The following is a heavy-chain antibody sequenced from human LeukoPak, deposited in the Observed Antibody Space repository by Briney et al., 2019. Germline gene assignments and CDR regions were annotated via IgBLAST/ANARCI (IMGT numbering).Heavy chain of an antibody. J-gene: IGHJ5*02. CDR3: ARGPPYHSGSESYYNSRKSWFDP. Sequence: ASVKVSCKPSGYTFTDYDINWVRQGTGQGLEWMGWMNPMSGNTGYAQKFQGRVTMTRDTSISTAYMELYSLTSDDTAVYYCARGPPYHSGSESYYNSRKSWFDPWGQGALVIVSS. CDR1: GYTFTDYD. V-gene: IGHV1-8*02. D-gene: IGHD3-10*01. CDR2: MNPMSGNT.